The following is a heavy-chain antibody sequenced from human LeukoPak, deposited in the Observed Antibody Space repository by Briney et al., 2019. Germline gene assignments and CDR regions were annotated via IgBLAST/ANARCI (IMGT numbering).Heavy chain of an antibody. Sequence: GGSLRLSCAASGFTFSIYTMNWVRQAPGKGLEWVSSISSSSSYIYYADSVKGRFTISRDNAKNSLYLQMNSLRAEDTAVYYCARELDYGGKENYYYYGMDVWGQGTTVTVSS. V-gene: IGHV3-21*01. CDR2: ISSSSSYI. CDR1: GFTFSIYT. D-gene: IGHD4-23*01. J-gene: IGHJ6*02. CDR3: ARELDYGGKENYYYYGMDV.